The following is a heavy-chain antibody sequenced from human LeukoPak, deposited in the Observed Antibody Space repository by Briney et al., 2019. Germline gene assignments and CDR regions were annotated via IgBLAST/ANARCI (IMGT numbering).Heavy chain of an antibody. V-gene: IGHV3-21*01. CDR3: AREHKSNDYGDPFPGY. Sequence: GGSLRLSCAASGFTFSSYSMNWVRQAPGKGLEWVSSISSSSSYIYYADSVKGRFTISRDNAKNSLYLQMNSLRAEDMAVYYCAREHKSNDYGDPFPGYWGQGTLVTVSS. J-gene: IGHJ4*02. CDR1: GFTFSSYS. CDR2: ISSSSSYI. D-gene: IGHD4-17*01.